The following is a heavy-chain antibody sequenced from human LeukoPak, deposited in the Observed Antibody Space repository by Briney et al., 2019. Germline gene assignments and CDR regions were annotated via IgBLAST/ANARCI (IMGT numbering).Heavy chain of an antibody. J-gene: IGHJ5*02. CDR1: GFHFISSS. Sequence: SVKVSCKTSGFHFISSSIQWVRQARGQGLEWMGWIAVRGGSTNFAQKFQDRIRVIRDMSTSSVYLHLSSLRPEEQAVFYCSASRGQITWTGLGSWGQGTLITVSS. CDR3: SASRGQITWTGLGS. V-gene: IGHV1-58*02. D-gene: IGHD3/OR15-3a*01. CDR2: IAVRGGST.